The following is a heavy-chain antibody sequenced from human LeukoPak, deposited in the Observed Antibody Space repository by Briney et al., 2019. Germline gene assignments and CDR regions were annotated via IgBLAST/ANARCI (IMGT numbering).Heavy chain of an antibody. CDR2: ISGSGGST. CDR3: AKDAMVRGVIMGYFDY. D-gene: IGHD3-10*01. Sequence: PGGSLRLSCAASEFTFSNSWMTWVRQAPGKGLEWVSAISGSGGSTYYADSVKGRFTISRDNSKNTLYLQMNSLRAEDTAVYYCAKDAMVRGVIMGYFDYWGQGTLVTVSS. J-gene: IGHJ4*02. V-gene: IGHV3-23*01. CDR1: EFTFSNSW.